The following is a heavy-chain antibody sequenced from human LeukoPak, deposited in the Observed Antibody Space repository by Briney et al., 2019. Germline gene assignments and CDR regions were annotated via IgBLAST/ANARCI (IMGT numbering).Heavy chain of an antibody. J-gene: IGHJ4*02. D-gene: IGHD1-26*01. Sequence: GGSPRLSCAASGFTFSSYAMHWVRQAPGKGLEWVAVISYDGSNKYYADSVKGRFTVSRDDSKNTLYLQMNSLRVEDTALYYCAKESNGRRFDFDYWGQGTLATVSS. CDR3: AKESNGRRFDFDY. CDR1: GFTFSSYA. CDR2: ISYDGSNK. V-gene: IGHV3-30*04.